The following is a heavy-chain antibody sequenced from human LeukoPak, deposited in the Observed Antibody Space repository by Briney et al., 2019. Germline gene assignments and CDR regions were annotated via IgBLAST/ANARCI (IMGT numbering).Heavy chain of an antibody. V-gene: IGHV4-59*01. CDR1: GGSISSYY. CDR3: ARDRLGIDY. CDR2: IYYSGST. J-gene: IGHJ4*02. D-gene: IGHD7-27*01. Sequence: SETLSLTCTVSGGSISSYYWSWIRQPPGKGLEWLGYIYYSGSTNYNPSLKSRVTISVDTSKNQFSLKLSSVTAADTAVYYCARDRLGIDYWGQGTLVTVSS.